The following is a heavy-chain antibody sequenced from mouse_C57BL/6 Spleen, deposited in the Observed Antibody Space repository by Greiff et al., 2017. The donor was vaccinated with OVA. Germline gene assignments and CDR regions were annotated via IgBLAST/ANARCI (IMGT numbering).Heavy chain of an antibody. V-gene: IGHV1-53*01. CDR2: INPSNGGT. D-gene: IGHD2-1*01. J-gene: IGHJ2*01. CDR1: GYTFTSYW. CDR3: ARLGIYSYYFDY. Sequence: QVQLQQPGTELVKPGASVKLSCKASGYTFTSYWMHWVKQRPGQGLEWIGNINPSNGGTNYNEKFKSKATLTVDKSSSTAYMQLSSLTSEDSAVYCCARLGIYSYYFDYWGQGTTLTVSS.